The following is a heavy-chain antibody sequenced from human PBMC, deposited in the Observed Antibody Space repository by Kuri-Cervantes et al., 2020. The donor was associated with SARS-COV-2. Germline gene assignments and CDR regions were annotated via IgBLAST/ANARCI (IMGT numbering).Heavy chain of an antibody. D-gene: IGHD5-18*01. J-gene: IGHJ4*02. V-gene: IGHV3-30-3*02. CDR3: AKPSRTAMVTGTYYFDY. CDR2: ISYDGSNK. Sequence: GESLKISCAASGFTFSNYAMHWVRQAPGKGLEWVAIISYDGSNKYYADSVKGRFTISRDNSKNSLYLQMNSLRTEDTALYYCAKPSRTAMVTGTYYFDYWGQGTLVTVSS. CDR1: GFTFSNYA.